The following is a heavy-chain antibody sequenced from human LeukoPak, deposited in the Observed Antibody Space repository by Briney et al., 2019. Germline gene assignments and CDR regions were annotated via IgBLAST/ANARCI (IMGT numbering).Heavy chain of an antibody. CDR1: GFTFSTYS. Sequence: GGSLRLSCAASGFTFSTYSMNWVRQAPGKGLEWLSYIGTSISTIYYGDSVKGRFTISRDNAKNSLYLQMNSLRAEDTAVYYCARDHLVGAIPFNFDYWGQGTLVTVSS. D-gene: IGHD1-26*01. CDR2: IGTSISTI. V-gene: IGHV3-48*04. J-gene: IGHJ4*02. CDR3: ARDHLVGAIPFNFDY.